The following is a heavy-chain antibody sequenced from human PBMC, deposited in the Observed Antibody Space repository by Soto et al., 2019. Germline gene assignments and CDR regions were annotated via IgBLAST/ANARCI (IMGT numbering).Heavy chain of an antibody. CDR3: ARSPVLRYFDWLLHLDY. V-gene: IGHV1-3*01. J-gene: IGHJ4*02. CDR2: INAGNGNT. CDR1: GYTFTSYA. D-gene: IGHD3-9*01. Sequence: GASVKVSCKASGYTFTSYAMHWVRQAPGQRLEWMGWINAGNGNTKYSQKFQGRVTITRDTSASTAYMELSSLRFEDTAVYYCARSPVLRYFDWLLHLDYWGQGTLVTVSS.